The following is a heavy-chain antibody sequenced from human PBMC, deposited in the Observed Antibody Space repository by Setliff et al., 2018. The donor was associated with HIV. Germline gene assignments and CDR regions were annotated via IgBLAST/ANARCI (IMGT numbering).Heavy chain of an antibody. V-gene: IGHV4-59*11. Sequence: SETLSLTCTVSGGSISSHYWSWIRQPPGKGLEWIGSLYYSGSTVYNPSLKSPVTISLDASKTQFSLRLTSVTAADTAVYFCARDASYSGSYYEQPFDIWGQGTMVTVSS. CDR1: GGSISSHY. CDR2: LYYSGST. J-gene: IGHJ3*02. D-gene: IGHD1-26*01. CDR3: ARDASYSGSYYEQPFDI.